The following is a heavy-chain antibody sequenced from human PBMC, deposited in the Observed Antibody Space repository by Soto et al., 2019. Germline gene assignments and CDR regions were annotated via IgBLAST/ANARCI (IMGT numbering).Heavy chain of an antibody. CDR2: ISSSSSYI. CDR1: GFTFSSYS. V-gene: IGHV3-21*01. J-gene: IGHJ4*02. Sequence: EVQLVESGGGLVKPGGSLRLSCAASGFTFSSYSMNCVRQAPGKGLEWVSSISSSSSYIYYEDTLKVRSTISSDNAKKSLYRQMTRERAEDTAVCDGARDTYFYGSGTYSPWGQGTLVTVSS. CDR3: ARDTYFYGSGTYSP. D-gene: IGHD3-10*01.